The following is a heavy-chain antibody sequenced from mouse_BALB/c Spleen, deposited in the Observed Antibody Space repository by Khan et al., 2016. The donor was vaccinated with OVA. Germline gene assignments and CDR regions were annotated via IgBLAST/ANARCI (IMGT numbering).Heavy chain of an antibody. CDR2: INPKNGVT. CDR1: GYTFTEYT. V-gene: IGHV1-26*01. Sequence: VQLKQSGPELVKPGASVKISCKTSGYTFTEYTLHWVKQSHGKSLEWIGVINPKNGVTSYNQKFKGKATLTVDKSSNTAYMEFRSLTSEDSAVYYCARDAGRDWGQGTSVTVSA. CDR3: ARDAGRD. D-gene: IGHD3-3*01. J-gene: IGHJ4*01.